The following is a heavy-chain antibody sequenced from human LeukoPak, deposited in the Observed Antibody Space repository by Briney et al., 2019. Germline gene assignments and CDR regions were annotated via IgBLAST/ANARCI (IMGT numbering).Heavy chain of an antibody. CDR1: GFTFSSYG. J-gene: IGHJ4*02. CDR2: IWYDGSNK. D-gene: IGHD2-2*02. V-gene: IGHV3-33*06. Sequence: PGGSLRLSCAASGFTFSSYGMHWVRQAPGKGLEWVAVIWYDGSNKYYADSVKGRLTISRDNSKNTLYLQMNSLRAEDTAVYYCAKDGVRYQLLYDLDYWGQGTLVTVSS. CDR3: AKDGVRYQLLYDLDY.